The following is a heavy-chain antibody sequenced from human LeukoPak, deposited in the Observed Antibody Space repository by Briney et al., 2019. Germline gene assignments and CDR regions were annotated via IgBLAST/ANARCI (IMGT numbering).Heavy chain of an antibody. CDR2: MKPNSGNT. CDR3: ARQRGTIVVVTATSGFDP. V-gene: IGHV1-8*03. Sequence: GASVKVSCKASGYTFTSYDINWVRQATGQGLEWMGWMKPNSGNTGYAQKFQGRVTITRNTSINTAYMELSNLRSEDTAVYYCARQRGTIVVVTATSGFDPWGQGTLVTVSS. J-gene: IGHJ5*02. D-gene: IGHD2-21*02. CDR1: GYTFTSYD.